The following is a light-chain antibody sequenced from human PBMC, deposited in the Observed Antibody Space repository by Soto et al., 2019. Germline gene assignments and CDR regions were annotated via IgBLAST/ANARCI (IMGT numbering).Light chain of an antibody. CDR1: QSVSSSY. CDR3: QQHGTT. V-gene: IGKV3-20*01. J-gene: IGKJ1*01. Sequence: ETVLTQSPGTLSLSPGERATLSCRASQSVSSSYLGWYQQKPGQAPSLLIYGASSRATGIPDRFSGSGSGTDFTLTISRLEPEDSAVYYCQQHGTTFGQGTKVDIK. CDR2: GAS.